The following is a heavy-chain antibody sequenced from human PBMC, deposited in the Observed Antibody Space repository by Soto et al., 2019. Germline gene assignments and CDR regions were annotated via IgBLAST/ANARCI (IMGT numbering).Heavy chain of an antibody. J-gene: IGHJ6*02. CDR2: MNPNSGDT. D-gene: IGHD6-19*01. CDR1: FTSYD. Sequence: QVQLVQSGAEVKKPGASVKVSCTFTSYDINWVRQAPGQGLEWMAWMNPNSGDTRYAQKLQGRVTMTRNTSSFTAYMELSSLRSEDTAVYYCARGPGSSDWRFSYYYMDVWGLGTTVTVSS. V-gene: IGHV1-8*01. CDR3: ARGPGSSDWRFSYYYMDV.